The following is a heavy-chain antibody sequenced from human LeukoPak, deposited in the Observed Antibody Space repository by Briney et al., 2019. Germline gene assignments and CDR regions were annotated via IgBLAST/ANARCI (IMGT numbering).Heavy chain of an antibody. CDR2: VNIDGSST. CDR3: ARDSGGGWYPLDY. D-gene: IGHD6-19*01. J-gene: IGHJ4*02. CDR1: GFTFSSYW. V-gene: IGHV3-74*01. Sequence: PGGSLRLSCAASGFTFSSYWMHWVRQAPGKGLAWVSRVNIDGSSTSYADSVKGRFTISRDNAKNTLYLQMNSLRAEDTAVYYCARDSGGGWYPLDYWGQGTLVTVSS.